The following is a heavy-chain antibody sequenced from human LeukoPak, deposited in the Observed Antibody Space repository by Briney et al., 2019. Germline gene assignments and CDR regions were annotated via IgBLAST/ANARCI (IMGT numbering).Heavy chain of an antibody. J-gene: IGHJ4*02. D-gene: IGHD3-10*01. CDR1: GGPISSSSYY. Sequence: TPSETLSLTCTVSGGPISSSSYYWGWIRQPPGKGLEWIGNIYYSGSTYYNPSLKSRVTISVDTSNNQFSLKLSSVTAADTAVYYCARAVGGDGSGSLWGPGTLVTVSS. CDR3: ARAVGGDGSGSL. V-gene: IGHV4-39*07. CDR2: IYYSGST.